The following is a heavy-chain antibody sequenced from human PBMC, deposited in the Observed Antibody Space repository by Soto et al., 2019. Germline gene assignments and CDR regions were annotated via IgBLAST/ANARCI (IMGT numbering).Heavy chain of an antibody. CDR2: ISSSSGST. CDR1: GFTFSDYY. D-gene: IGHD5-12*01. J-gene: IGHJ6*02. V-gene: IGHV3-11*06. CDR3: ARDRGGYDRLYYYQGMDV. Sequence: GGSLRLSCAASGFTFSDYYMSWIRQAPGKGLEYISYISSSSGSTNYADFVKGRFTISRDNAKNSLYLQMSSLRAEDTAVYYCARDRGGYDRLYYYQGMDVWGQGTTVTVSS.